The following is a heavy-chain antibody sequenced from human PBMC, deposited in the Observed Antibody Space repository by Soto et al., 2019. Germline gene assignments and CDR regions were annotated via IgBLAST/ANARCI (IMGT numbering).Heavy chain of an antibody. CDR2: ISGSGGST. CDR1: GFTFSSYA. Sequence: EVQLLEPGGGLVQPGGSLRLSCAASGFTFSSYAMSWVRQAPGKGLEWVSAISGSGGSTYYADSVKGRFTISRDNSKNTLYLQMNSLRAEDTAVYYCAKDGKGITIFGVVIQPTYYFDYWGQGTLVTVSS. J-gene: IGHJ4*02. CDR3: AKDGKGITIFGVVIQPTYYFDY. V-gene: IGHV3-23*01. D-gene: IGHD3-3*01.